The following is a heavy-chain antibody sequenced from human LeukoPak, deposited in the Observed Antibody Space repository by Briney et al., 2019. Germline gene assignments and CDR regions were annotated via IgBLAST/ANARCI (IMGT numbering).Heavy chain of an antibody. Sequence: GGSLRLSCAASGFTFSNAWMCWVRQAPGKGLEWVGRIKSKTDGGTTDYAAPVKGRFTISRDDSKNTLYLQMNSLKTEDTAVYYCTTGPYYYDSSGYYRGNFDYWGQGTLVTVSS. CDR2: IKSKTDGGTT. J-gene: IGHJ4*02. D-gene: IGHD3-22*01. CDR1: GFTFSNAW. CDR3: TTGPYYYDSSGYYRGNFDY. V-gene: IGHV3-15*01.